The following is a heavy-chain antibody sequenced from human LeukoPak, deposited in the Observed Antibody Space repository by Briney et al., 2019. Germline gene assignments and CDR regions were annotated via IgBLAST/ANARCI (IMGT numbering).Heavy chain of an antibody. CDR3: ARGDFWSGYYTGLY. Sequence: GGSLRLSCAASGFTVSSNYMSWVRQAPGKGLEWVSVIYSGGRIYYADSVKGRFTISRHNSENTLYLQMNSLRAEDTAVYYCARGDFWSGYYTGLYWGQGTPVTVSS. J-gene: IGHJ4*02. CDR2: IYSGGRI. V-gene: IGHV3-53*04. CDR1: GFTVSSNY. D-gene: IGHD3-3*01.